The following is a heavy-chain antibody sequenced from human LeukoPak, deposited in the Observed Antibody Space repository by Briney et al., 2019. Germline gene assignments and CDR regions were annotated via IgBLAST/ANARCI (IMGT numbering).Heavy chain of an antibody. CDR1: GFTVNNNY. J-gene: IGHJ4*02. Sequence: PGGSLRLSCAASGFTVNNNYMTWVRQAPGKGLAWVSVIYSGGTTYYADSVKGRFTISRDNSKNTLYLQMNSLRAEDTAVYYCAASGGRSSNALSFDYWDQGTLVTVSS. V-gene: IGHV3-53*01. D-gene: IGHD4-11*01. CDR2: IYSGGTT. CDR3: AASGGRSSNALSFDY.